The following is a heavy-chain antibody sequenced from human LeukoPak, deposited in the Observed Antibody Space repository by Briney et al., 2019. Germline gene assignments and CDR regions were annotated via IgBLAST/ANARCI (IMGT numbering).Heavy chain of an antibody. D-gene: IGHD6-19*01. CDR2: ISYDGSNK. Sequence: PGRSLRLSCAASGFTFSSYGMHWVRQAPGKGLEWVAVISYDGSNKYYADSVKGRFTISRDNSKNTLYLQMNSLRAEDTAVYYCAKDRSYSSGWYDTYYYYGMDVWGQGTTVTVSS. CDR1: GFTFSSYG. V-gene: IGHV3-30*18. CDR3: AKDRSYSSGWYDTYYYYGMDV. J-gene: IGHJ6*02.